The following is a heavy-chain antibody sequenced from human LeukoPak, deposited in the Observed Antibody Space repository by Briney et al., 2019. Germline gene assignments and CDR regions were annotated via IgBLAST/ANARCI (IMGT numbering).Heavy chain of an antibody. J-gene: IGHJ4*02. CDR1: GFTFSSYA. CDR3: AKDLYSSSWYYFDY. CDR2: ISGSGGST. D-gene: IGHD6-13*01. V-gene: IGHV3-23*01. Sequence: GGSLRLSCAASGFTFSSYAMSWVRQAPGKGLEWVSSISGSGGSTYYADSVKGRFTISRDNSKNTLYLQMNSLRAEDTAVYYCAKDLYSSSWYYFDYWGQGTLVTVSS.